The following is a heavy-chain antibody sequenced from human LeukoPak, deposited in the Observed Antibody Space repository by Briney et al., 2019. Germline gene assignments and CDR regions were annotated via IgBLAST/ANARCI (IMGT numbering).Heavy chain of an antibody. CDR2: INWNGGST. Sequence: PGGSLRLSCAASGFTLDDYGMSWVRQAPGKGLEWVSGINWNGGSTGYADSVKGRFTISRDNAKNSLYLQMNSLRAEDTALYYCARKGGPATYFDYWGQGTLVTVSS. V-gene: IGHV3-20*04. CDR1: GFTLDDYG. D-gene: IGHD2-2*01. J-gene: IGHJ4*02. CDR3: ARKGGPATYFDY.